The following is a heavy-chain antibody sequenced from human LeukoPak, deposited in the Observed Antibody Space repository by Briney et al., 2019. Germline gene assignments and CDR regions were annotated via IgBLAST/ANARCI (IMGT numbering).Heavy chain of an antibody. CDR1: GGSFSGYY. CDR2: INHSGST. J-gene: IGHJ4*02. Sequence: SETLSPTCAVYGGSFSGYYWSWIRQPPGKGLEWIGEINHSGSTNYNPSLKSRVTISVDTSKNQFSLKLSSVTAADTAVYYCARDRGPYCSGGSCFDYWGQGTLVTVSS. CDR3: ARDRGPYCSGGSCFDY. D-gene: IGHD2-15*01. V-gene: IGHV4-34*01.